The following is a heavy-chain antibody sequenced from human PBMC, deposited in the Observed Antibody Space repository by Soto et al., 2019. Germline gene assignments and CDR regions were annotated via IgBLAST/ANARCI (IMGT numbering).Heavy chain of an antibody. CDR1: GGSISSSSYY. CDR2: IYYSGST. CDR3: ARLSIARGLVRNLIGY. D-gene: IGHD6-19*01. J-gene: IGHJ4*02. V-gene: IGHV4-39*01. Sequence: QLQLQESGPGLVKPSETLSLTCTVSGGSISSSSYYWGWIRQPPGKGLEWIGSIYYSGSTYYNPSLKSRVTISVDTSKNQFSLKLSSVTAADTAVYYCARLSIARGLVRNLIGYWGQGTLVTVSS.